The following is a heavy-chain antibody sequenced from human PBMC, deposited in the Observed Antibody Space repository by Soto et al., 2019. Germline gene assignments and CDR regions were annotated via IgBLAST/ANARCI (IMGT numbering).Heavy chain of an antibody. CDR1: GFTVSSNY. D-gene: IGHD5-12*01. V-gene: IGHV3-66*01. J-gene: IGHJ4*02. CDR3: ARESTIGYHFDY. Sequence: TGGSLRLSCAASGFTVSSNYMSWVRQAPGKGLEWVSVIYSGGSTYYADSVKGRFTISRDNSKNTLYLQMNSLRAEDTAVYYCARESTIGYHFDYWGQGTLVTVSS. CDR2: IYSGGST.